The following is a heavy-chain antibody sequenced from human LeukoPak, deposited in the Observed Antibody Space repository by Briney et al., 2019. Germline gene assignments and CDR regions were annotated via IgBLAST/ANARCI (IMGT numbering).Heavy chain of an antibody. CDR1: GFNFNNYG. CDR3: AKRDRTTEFDY. D-gene: IGHD1-1*01. V-gene: IGHV3-30*02. CDR2: IQPDGIDT. J-gene: IGHJ4*02. Sequence: PGGSLRLSCATSGFNFNNYGMHWVREPPGKGLEWVALIQPDGIDTYYADSVKGRFTVFRDNSKSTLHLQLNSLTPDDTAIYYCAKRDRTTEFDYWGQGTLVTVSS.